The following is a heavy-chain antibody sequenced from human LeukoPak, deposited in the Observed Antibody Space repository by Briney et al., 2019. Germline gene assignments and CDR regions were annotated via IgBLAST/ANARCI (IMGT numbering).Heavy chain of an antibody. Sequence: SETLSLTCTVSGGSISSSSYYWSWIRQPPGKGLEWIGYIYYSGSTNYNPSLKSRVTISVDTSKNQFSLKLSSVTAADTAVYYCARGSGWYPYYYGMDVWGQGTTVTVSS. CDR2: IYYSGST. J-gene: IGHJ6*02. D-gene: IGHD6-19*01. CDR1: GGSISSSSYY. CDR3: ARGSGWYPYYYGMDV. V-gene: IGHV4-61*01.